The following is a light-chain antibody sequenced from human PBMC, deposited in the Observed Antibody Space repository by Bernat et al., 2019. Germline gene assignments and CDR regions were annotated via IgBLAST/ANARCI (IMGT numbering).Light chain of an antibody. CDR1: SSDVGFYNL. V-gene: IGLV2-23*02. CDR3: CSYAGSSTLV. CDR2: EVS. Sequence: QSAPTQPASVSGSPGQSITISCTGTSSDVGFYNLVSWYQQHPGKAPKLMIYEVSKRPSGVSNRFSGSKSGDTASLTISGLQAEDEADYYCCSYAGSSTLVFGGGTKLTVL. J-gene: IGLJ3*02.